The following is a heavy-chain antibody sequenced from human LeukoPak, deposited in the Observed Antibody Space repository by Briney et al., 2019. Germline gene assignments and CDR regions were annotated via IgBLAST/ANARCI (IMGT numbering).Heavy chain of an antibody. D-gene: IGHD3-22*01. J-gene: IGHJ4*02. Sequence: GGSLRLSCAASGFTFSNYAMNWVRQAPGRGLEWVSGISRSGGSTYYVDSVKGRFTISRDNSKNTMCLQMNSLRAEDTAVYYCAKHTPVNYYDSSGYYLQLGYWGQGTLVTVSS. CDR2: ISRSGGST. V-gene: IGHV3-23*01. CDR3: AKHTPVNYYDSSGYYLQLGY. CDR1: GFTFSNYA.